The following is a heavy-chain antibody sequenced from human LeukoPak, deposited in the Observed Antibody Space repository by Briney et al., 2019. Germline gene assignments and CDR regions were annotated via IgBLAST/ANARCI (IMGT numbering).Heavy chain of an antibody. CDR2: ISYDGSNK. V-gene: IGHV3-30*04. Sequence: PGGSLRLSCAASGFTFSSYAMHWVRQAPGKGLEGVAVISYDGSNKYYADSVKGRFTISRDNSKNTLYLQMNSLRAEDTAVYYCAKSSYYDSRDLDYWGQGTLVTVSS. CDR3: AKSSYYDSRDLDY. D-gene: IGHD3-22*01. J-gene: IGHJ4*02. CDR1: GFTFSSYA.